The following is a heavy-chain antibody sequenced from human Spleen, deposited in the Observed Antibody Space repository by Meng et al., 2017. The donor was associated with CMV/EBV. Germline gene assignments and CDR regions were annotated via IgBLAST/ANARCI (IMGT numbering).Heavy chain of an antibody. Sequence: LSLTCAASGFTFSSYSMNWVRQAPGKGLEWVSSISSSSSYIYYADSVKGRFTISRDNAKNSLYLQMNNLRAEDTAVYYCARDTRFFNAFDIWGQGTMVTVSS. CDR1: GFTFSSYS. CDR2: ISSSSSYI. J-gene: IGHJ3*02. D-gene: IGHD3-3*01. CDR3: ARDTRFFNAFDI. V-gene: IGHV3-21*01.